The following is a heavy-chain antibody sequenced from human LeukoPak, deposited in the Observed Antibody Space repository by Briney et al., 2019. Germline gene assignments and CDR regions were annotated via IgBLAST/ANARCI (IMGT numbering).Heavy chain of an antibody. J-gene: IGHJ4*02. Sequence: GGSLRLSCAASGFTVSSNYISWVRQAPGKGLEGVSVIYSGGSTYYGESVKGRFTISRENSKISLYLQMDSLRAEDTAVYYCARDSSGYYWGQGTLVTVSS. CDR1: GFTVSSNY. V-gene: IGHV3-66*01. CDR2: IYSGGST. CDR3: ARDSSGYY. D-gene: IGHD3-22*01.